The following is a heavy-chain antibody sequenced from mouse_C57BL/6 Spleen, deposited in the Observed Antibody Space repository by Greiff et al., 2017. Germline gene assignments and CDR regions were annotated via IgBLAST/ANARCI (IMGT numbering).Heavy chain of an antibody. D-gene: IGHD1-1*01. CDR2: IRNKANGYTT. J-gene: IGHJ4*01. CDR1: GFTFTDYY. Sequence: EVHLVESGGGLVQPGGSLSLSCAASGFTFTDYYMSWVRQPPGKALEWLGFIRNKANGYTTEYSASVKGRFTISRDNSQSILYLQMNALRAEDSATYYCARHYYGSSYLDYWGQGTSVTVSS. V-gene: IGHV7-3*01. CDR3: ARHYYGSSYLDY.